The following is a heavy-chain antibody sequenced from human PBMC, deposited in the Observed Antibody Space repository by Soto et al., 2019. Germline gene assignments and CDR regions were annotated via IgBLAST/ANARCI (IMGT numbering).Heavy chain of an antibody. CDR1: GFTFSSYS. CDR3: ARLTHSSSWYQAWFEP. J-gene: IGHJ5*02. Sequence: PGWSLRLSCAASGFTFSSYSMNWVRQAPGKGLEWVSSISSSSSYIYYADSVKGRFTISRDNAKNSLYLQMNSLRAEDTAVYYCARLTHSSSWYQAWFEPWGKGTLVTVSS. D-gene: IGHD6-13*01. CDR2: ISSSSSYI. V-gene: IGHV3-21*01.